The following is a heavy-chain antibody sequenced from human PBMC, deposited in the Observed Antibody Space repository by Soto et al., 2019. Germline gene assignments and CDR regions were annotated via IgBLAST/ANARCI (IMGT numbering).Heavy chain of an antibody. CDR1: GGSFSGYY. CDR2: INHSGST. CDR3: ARGRGYSYGYYYYGMDV. D-gene: IGHD5-18*01. Sequence: SETLSLTCAVYGGSFSGYYWSWIRQPPGKGLEWIGEINHSGSTNYNPSLKSRVTISVDTSKNQFSLKLSSVTAADTAVYYCARGRGYSYGYYYYGMDVWGQGTTVTVSS. J-gene: IGHJ6*02. V-gene: IGHV4-34*01.